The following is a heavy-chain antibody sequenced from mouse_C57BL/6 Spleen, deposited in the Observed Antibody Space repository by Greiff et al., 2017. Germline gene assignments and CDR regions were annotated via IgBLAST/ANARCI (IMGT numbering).Heavy chain of an antibody. Sequence: QVQLQQSGAELARPGASVKLSCKASGYTFTSYGISWVKQRPGQGLEWIGEIYPRSGNTYYNEKFKGKATLTADKSSSTAYMELRSLTSEDSAVYYCARSLTGMGARFAYWGQGTLVTVSA. V-gene: IGHV1-81*01. CDR3: ARSLTGMGARFAY. D-gene: IGHD4-1*01. CDR2: IYPRSGNT. CDR1: GYTFTSYG. J-gene: IGHJ3*01.